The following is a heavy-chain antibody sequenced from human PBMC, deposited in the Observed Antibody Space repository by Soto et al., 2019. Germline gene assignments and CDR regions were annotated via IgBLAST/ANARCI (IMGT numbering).Heavy chain of an antibody. CDR2: IIPIFGTA. J-gene: IGHJ4*02. CDR1: GGTFSSYA. Sequence: SVKVSCKASGGTFSSYAISWVRQAPGQGLEWMGGIIPIFGTANYAQKFQGRVTITADESTSTAYMELSSLSSEDTAVYYCARGYSRELLYDFDYWGQGTLVTVSS. CDR3: ARGYSRELLYDFDY. V-gene: IGHV1-69*13. D-gene: IGHD1-26*01.